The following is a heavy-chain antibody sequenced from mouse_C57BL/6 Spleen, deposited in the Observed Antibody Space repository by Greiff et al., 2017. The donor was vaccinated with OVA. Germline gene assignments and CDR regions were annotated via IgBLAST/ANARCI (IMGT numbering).Heavy chain of an antibody. J-gene: IGHJ3*01. Sequence: QVQLQQSGPELVKPGASVKLSCKASGYTFTSYDINWVKQRPGQGLEWIGWIYPRDGSTKYNEKFKGKATLTVDTSSSTAYMELHSLTSEDSAVYFCASSELITTVVATESWFAYWGQGTLVTVSA. D-gene: IGHD1-1*01. CDR2: IYPRDGST. V-gene: IGHV1-85*01. CDR3: ASSELITTVVATESWFAY. CDR1: GYTFTSYD.